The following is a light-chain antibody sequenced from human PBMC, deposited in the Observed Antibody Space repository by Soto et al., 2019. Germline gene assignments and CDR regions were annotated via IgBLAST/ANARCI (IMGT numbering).Light chain of an antibody. CDR1: QSVSSSA. Sequence: EIVLTQSPGTLSMSPGVRATLSCRASQSVSSSALAWYQQTPGQAPRLLIFGASSRATGIPDRFSGSGSGTDFTLTISRLEPEDFAVYFCQQYGSSPTFGQGTKVEIK. V-gene: IGKV3-20*01. CDR3: QQYGSSPT. J-gene: IGKJ1*01. CDR2: GAS.